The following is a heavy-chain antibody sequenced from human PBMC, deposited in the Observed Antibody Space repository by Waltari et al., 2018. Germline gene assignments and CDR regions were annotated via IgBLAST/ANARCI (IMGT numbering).Heavy chain of an antibody. CDR1: GCSISSSSYY. J-gene: IGHJ6*03. CDR3: ARIPVAGTAYYYYYMDV. D-gene: IGHD6-19*01. V-gene: IGHV4-39*01. CDR2: IYYSGST. Sequence: QLQLQESGPGLVKPSETLSLTCTVSGCSISSSSYYWGWIRQPPGKGLEWIGSIYYSGSTYYNPSLKIRVTISVDTSKNQFSLKLSSVTAADTAVYYCARIPVAGTAYYYYYMDVWGKGTTVTVSS.